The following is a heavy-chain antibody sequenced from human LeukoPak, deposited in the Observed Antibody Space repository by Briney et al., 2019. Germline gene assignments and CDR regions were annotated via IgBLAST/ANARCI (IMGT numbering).Heavy chain of an antibody. D-gene: IGHD3-10*01. J-gene: IGHJ4*02. Sequence: GWSLRLSCAASGFTFSSYSMNWVRQAPGKGLEWVSSISSSSSYIYYADSVKGRFTISRDNAKNSLYLQMNSLRAEDTAVYYCARDRRSGGEAGPDYWGQGTLVTVSS. CDR3: ARDRRSGGEAGPDY. CDR2: ISSSSSYI. CDR1: GFTFSSYS. V-gene: IGHV3-21*01.